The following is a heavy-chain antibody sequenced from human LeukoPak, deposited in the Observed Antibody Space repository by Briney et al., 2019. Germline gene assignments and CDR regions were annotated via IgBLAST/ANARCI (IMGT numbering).Heavy chain of an antibody. CDR2: TYYRSKWYN. Sequence: SQTLSLTCAISGDSVSSNSDAWNWIRQSPSRGLEWLGRTYYRSKWYNDYAVSVKSRITINPDTSKNQFSLQLNSVTPEDTAVYYCAREGRIAVADHFDYWGQGTLVTVSS. D-gene: IGHD6-19*01. J-gene: IGHJ4*02. CDR3: AREGRIAVADHFDY. CDR1: GDSVSSNSDA. V-gene: IGHV6-1*01.